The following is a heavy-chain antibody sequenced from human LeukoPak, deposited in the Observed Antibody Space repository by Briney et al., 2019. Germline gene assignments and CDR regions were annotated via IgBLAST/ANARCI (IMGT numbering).Heavy chain of an antibody. CDR1: GFSFSNYE. D-gene: IGHD3-16*02. J-gene: IGHJ4*02. V-gene: IGHV3-48*03. Sequence: PGGSLRLSCAASGFSFSNYEMNWVRQAPGKGLEWVSYIRSSDSTIYYADSVKGRFTISRDNAKNLVHLQMNSLRAEDTAVYYCAREADTVIGSLDYWGQGTLVTVSS. CDR3: AREADTVIGSLDY. CDR2: IRSSDSTI.